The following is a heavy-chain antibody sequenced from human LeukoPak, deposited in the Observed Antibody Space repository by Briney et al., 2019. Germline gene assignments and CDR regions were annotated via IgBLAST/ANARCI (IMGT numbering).Heavy chain of an antibody. CDR1: GFTFSDYF. CDR3: TYSGSNYPDY. V-gene: IGHV4-34*08. Sequence: GSLRLSCAASGFTFSDYFMSWIRQSPGKGLEWIGEINHSGSTNYNPSLKSRVTISLGTSKNQFSLRLSSVTAADTAVYYCTYSGSNYPDYWGQGTLVTVSS. D-gene: IGHD1-26*01. J-gene: IGHJ4*02. CDR2: INHSGST.